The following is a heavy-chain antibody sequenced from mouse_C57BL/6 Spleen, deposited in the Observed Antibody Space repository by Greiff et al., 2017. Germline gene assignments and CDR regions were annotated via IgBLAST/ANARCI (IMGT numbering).Heavy chain of an antibody. CDR3: ARNYGSSYVWYFDV. V-gene: IGHV1-85*01. CDR1: GYTFTSYD. D-gene: IGHD1-1*01. CDR2: IYPRDGST. J-gene: IGHJ1*03. Sequence: VQLQESGPELVKPGASVKLSCKASGYTFTSYDINWVKQRPGQGLEWIGWIYPRDGSTKYNEKFKGKATLTVDTSSSTAYMELHSLTSEDSAVYFCARNYGSSYVWYFDVWGTGTTVTVSS.